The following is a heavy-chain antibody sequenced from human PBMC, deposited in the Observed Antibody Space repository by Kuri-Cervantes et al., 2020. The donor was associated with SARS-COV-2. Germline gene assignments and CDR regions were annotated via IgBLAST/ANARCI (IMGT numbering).Heavy chain of an antibody. D-gene: IGHD3-22*01. CDR1: GFTFSSYG. Sequence: GESLKISCAASGFTFSSYGMHWVRQAPGKGLEWVSYISSSSSYTNYADSVKGRFTISRDNAKNSLYLQMDSLRAEDTAVYYCSRSLHITMIVVVINLVDYWGQGTLVTVSS. V-gene: IGHV3-21*05. J-gene: IGHJ4*02. CDR2: ISSSSSYT. CDR3: SRSLHITMIVVVINLVDY.